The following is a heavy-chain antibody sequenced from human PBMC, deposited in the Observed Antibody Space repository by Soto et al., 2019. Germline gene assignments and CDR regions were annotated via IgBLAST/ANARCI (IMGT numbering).Heavy chain of an antibody. Sequence: ASVKVSCKASGYTFTSYGISWVRQAPGQGLEWMGWISAYNGNTNYAQKLQGRVTMTTDTSTSTAYMELRSLRSGDTAVYYCARSRFVVGVTEDYYGMDVWGQGTTVTVSS. CDR1: GYTFTSYG. J-gene: IGHJ6*02. CDR3: ARSRFVVGVTEDYYGMDV. CDR2: ISAYNGNT. V-gene: IGHV1-18*01. D-gene: IGHD2-15*01.